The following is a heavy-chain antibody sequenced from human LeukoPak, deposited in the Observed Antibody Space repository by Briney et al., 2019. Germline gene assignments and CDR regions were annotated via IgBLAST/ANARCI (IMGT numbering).Heavy chain of an antibody. CDR2: INHSGST. V-gene: IGHV4-34*01. CDR3: ARYSYITFFDY. J-gene: IGHJ4*02. CDR1: GGSFSGYY. D-gene: IGHD1-14*01. Sequence: SETLSLTRAVYGGSFSGYYWSWIRQPPGKGLEWIGKINHSGSTNYNPSLKSRVTISVDTSKNQFSLKLSSVTAADTAVYYCARYSYITFFDYWGQGTLVTVSS.